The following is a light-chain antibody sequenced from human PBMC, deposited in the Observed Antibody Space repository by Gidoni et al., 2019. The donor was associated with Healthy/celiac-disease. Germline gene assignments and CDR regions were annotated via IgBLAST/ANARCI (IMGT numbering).Light chain of an antibody. V-gene: IGLV5-45*02. CDR3: MIWHSSAWV. CDR2: YKSDSDK. CDR1: SGINVGTYR. Sequence: AVLTQPSSLSASPGASASLTCTLRSGINVGTYRIYWYQQKPGSPPQYLLRYKSDSDKHQGSGVPSRFSGSKDASANAGILLISGLQSEDEADYYCMIWHSSAWVFGGGTKLTVL. J-gene: IGLJ3*02.